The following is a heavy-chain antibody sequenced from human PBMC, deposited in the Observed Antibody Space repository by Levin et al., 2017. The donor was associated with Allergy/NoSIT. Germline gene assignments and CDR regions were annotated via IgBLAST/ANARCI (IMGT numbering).Heavy chain of an antibody. CDR1: GFTFSSYA. Sequence: GESLKISCAASGFTFSSYAMSWVRQAPGKGLEWVSAITGNGAGTNYADSVKGRFTISRDNSKNTLFLQMNSLRAEDTAVYYCATDTRRDYFYYYYMDVWGKGTTVTVSS. CDR3: ATDTRRDYFYYYYMDV. J-gene: IGHJ6*03. V-gene: IGHV3-23*01. CDR2: ITGNGAGT.